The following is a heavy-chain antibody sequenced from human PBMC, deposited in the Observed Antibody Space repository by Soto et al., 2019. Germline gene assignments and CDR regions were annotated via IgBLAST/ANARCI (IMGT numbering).Heavy chain of an antibody. CDR1: GGSISSSSYY. CDR3: ARGGRGDV. V-gene: IGHV4-39*01. D-gene: IGHD3-16*01. J-gene: IGHJ6*02. CDR2: IYYSGST. Sequence: KPSETLSLSCTVSGGSISSSSYYWGWIRQPPGKGLEWIGSIYYSGSTYYNPPLKSRVTISVDTSKNQFSLKLSSVTAADTAVYYCARGGRGDVWGQGTTVTVSS.